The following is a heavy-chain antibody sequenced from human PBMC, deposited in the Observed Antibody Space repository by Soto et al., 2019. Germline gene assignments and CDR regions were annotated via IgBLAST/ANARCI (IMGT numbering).Heavy chain of an antibody. Sequence: SVKVSCKVSGFTFASSTVQWVRQARGQRLECIGWIVVGSGNTNYAQKFQERVTISRDMSTRTAYMELGSLTSEDTAVYYCAAGYLNWFDPWGQGTLVTVSS. V-gene: IGHV1-58*01. J-gene: IGHJ5*02. D-gene: IGHD3-16*02. CDR1: GFTFASST. CDR3: AAGYLNWFDP. CDR2: IVVGSGNT.